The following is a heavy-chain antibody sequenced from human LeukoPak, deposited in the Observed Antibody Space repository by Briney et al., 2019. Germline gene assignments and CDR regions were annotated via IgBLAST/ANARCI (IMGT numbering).Heavy chain of an antibody. Sequence: SETLSLTCTVSGGSISSGDYYWSWIRQPPGKGLEWLGYIYYSGSTYYNPSLKSRVTISVDTSKNQFSLKLSSVTAADTAVYYCARGPSGDAFDIWGQGTMVTVSS. CDR3: ARGPSGDAFDI. J-gene: IGHJ3*02. CDR2: IYYSGST. CDR1: GGSISSGDYY. V-gene: IGHV4-30-4*02.